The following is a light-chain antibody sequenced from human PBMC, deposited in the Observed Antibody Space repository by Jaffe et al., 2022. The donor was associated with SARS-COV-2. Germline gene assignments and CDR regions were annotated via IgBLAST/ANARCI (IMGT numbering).Light chain of an antibody. CDR1: QSITTY. CDR3: QQSYSTPRT. J-gene: IGKJ1*01. Sequence: DIQMTQSPSSLSASVGDRVTITCRASQSITTYLNWYQHKPGRAPILLIYAASSLQSGVPSRFSGSGFGTDFTLTISSLQPEDFATYYCQQSYSTPRTFGQGTKVEIK. CDR2: AAS. V-gene: IGKV1-39*01.